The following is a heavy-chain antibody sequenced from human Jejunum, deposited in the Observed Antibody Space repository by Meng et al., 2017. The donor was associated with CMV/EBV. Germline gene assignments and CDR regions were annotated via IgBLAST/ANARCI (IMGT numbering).Heavy chain of an antibody. Sequence: AAGFTVSSDSMSWVRQAPGKGLEWVSSIYIGSSTDYADSVKGRFTISRDNPNNTLNLQMNNLRAEDTALYYCARFSIVRTTNAFDIWGQGTMVTVS. V-gene: IGHV3-53*01. J-gene: IGHJ3*02. D-gene: IGHD1-26*01. CDR1: GFTVSSDS. CDR2: IYIGSST. CDR3: ARFSIVRTTNAFDI.